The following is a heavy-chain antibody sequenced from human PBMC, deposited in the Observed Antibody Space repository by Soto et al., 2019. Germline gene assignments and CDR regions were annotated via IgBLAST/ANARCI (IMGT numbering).Heavy chain of an antibody. CDR2: IRSKAYGGTT. V-gene: IGHV3-49*03. CDR1: GFTFGDYA. J-gene: IGHJ6*02. D-gene: IGHD2-2*01. Sequence: GSLRLSCTASGFTFGDYAMSWFRQAPGKGLEWVGFIRSKAYGGTTEYAASVKGRFTISRDDSKSIAYLQMNSLKTEDTAVYYCTRDWGDIVVVPAAPDMDVWGQGTTVTVS. CDR3: TRDWGDIVVVPAAPDMDV.